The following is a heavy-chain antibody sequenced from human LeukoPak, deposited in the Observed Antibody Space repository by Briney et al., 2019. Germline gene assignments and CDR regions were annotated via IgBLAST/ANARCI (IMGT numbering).Heavy chain of an antibody. D-gene: IGHD5-18*01. CDR2: ISSSGSGDNT. V-gene: IGHV3-23*01. CDR1: GVTLSTYA. Sequence: PGGSLRLSCAASGVTLSTYAMSWARQAPGKGLEWVSGISSSGSGDNTYYADSVKGRFTISRDDSKNTLYLQMNSLRVVDTAVYYCARDAGEGETALVFVGYFDYWGQGTLVTVSS. CDR3: ARDAGEGETALVFVGYFDY. J-gene: IGHJ4*02.